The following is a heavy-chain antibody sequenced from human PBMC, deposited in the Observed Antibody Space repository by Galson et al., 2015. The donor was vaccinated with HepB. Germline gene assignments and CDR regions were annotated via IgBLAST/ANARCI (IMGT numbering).Heavy chain of an antibody. CDR1: GGSFSGYY. J-gene: IGHJ4*02. CDR3: ARGLRVALVAARGAFGY. D-gene: IGHD6-6*01. V-gene: IGHV4-34*01. Sequence: ETLSLTCAVYGGSFSGYYWSWIRQPPGKGLEWIGEINHSGSTNYNPSLKSRVTISVDTSKNQFSLKLSSVTAADTAVYYCARGLRVALVAARGAFGYWGQGTLVTVSS. CDR2: INHSGST.